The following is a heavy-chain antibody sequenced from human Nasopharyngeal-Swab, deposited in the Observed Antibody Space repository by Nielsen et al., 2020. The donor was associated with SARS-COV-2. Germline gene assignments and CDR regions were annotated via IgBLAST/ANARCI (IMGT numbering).Heavy chain of an antibody. V-gene: IGHV4-39*01. CDR1: GDSIAYSTFY. J-gene: IGHJ4*02. Sequence: SETLSLTCTVSGDSIAYSTFYWGWIRQPPGKGLEWIGNIYYNGNTYQNPSLESRLTISVDKSKNQFSLQLSSVTAADTAVYYCVRSSNWYYFDYWAQGTQVTVSS. CDR2: IYYNGNT. CDR3: VRSSNWYYFDY. D-gene: IGHD6-13*01.